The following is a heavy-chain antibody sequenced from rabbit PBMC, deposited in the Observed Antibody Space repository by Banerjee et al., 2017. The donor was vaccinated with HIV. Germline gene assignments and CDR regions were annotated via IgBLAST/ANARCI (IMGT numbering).Heavy chain of an antibody. Sequence: QQQLEESGGGLVKPGGTLTLTCKASGFSFSSNYYMCWVHQAPGKGLEWIGCIATGNGTTYYASWPKGRFTISKTSSTTVTLQMTSLTAADTATYFCARSKGYGSIGGGAPSDLWGPGTLVTVS. CDR3: ARSKGYGSIGGGAPSDL. D-gene: IGHD6-1*01. J-gene: IGHJ6*01. CDR2: IATGNGTT. V-gene: IGHV1S45*01. CDR1: GFSFSSNYY.